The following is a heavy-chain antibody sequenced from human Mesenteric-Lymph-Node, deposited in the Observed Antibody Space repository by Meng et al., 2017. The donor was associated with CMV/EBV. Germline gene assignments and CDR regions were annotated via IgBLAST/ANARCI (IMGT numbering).Heavy chain of an antibody. Sequence: SLKISCAASGFTFDDYAMHWVRQAPGKGLEWVSGITWNSGSIGYADSVKGRFTISRDNAKNSLYLQMNSLRAEDTALYYCAKDIAFYSGMDVWGQGTTVTV. J-gene: IGHJ6*02. CDR3: AKDIAFYSGMDV. V-gene: IGHV3-9*01. CDR1: GFTFDDYA. CDR2: ITWNSGSI.